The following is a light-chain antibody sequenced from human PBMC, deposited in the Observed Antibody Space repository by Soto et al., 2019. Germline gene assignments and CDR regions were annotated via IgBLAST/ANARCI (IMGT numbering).Light chain of an antibody. Sequence: DIQMTQSPSTLSAFVGDRVTITCRASQSMSSWLAWHQQKPGRAPKFLIHDDASLESGVPSGFSGRGSGTEFTLTTNSLQPDDFATYYCQQDNGSLWTFGQGTKMEI. J-gene: IGKJ1*01. CDR2: DDA. CDR1: QSMSSW. CDR3: QQDNGSLWT. V-gene: IGKV1-5*01.